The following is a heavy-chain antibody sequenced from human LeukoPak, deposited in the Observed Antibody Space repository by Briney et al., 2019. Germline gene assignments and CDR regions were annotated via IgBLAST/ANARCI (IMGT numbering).Heavy chain of an antibody. J-gene: IGHJ4*02. V-gene: IGHV4-34*01. CDR2: INHSGGT. Sequence: SETLSLTCAVYGGSFSGYYWSWIRQPPGKGLEWIGEINHSGGTNHNPSLKSRVTISVDTSKNQFSLKLSSVTAADTAVYYCARELRFLEWLSDWGQGTLVTVSS. CDR1: GGSFSGYY. CDR3: ARELRFLEWLSD. D-gene: IGHD3-3*01.